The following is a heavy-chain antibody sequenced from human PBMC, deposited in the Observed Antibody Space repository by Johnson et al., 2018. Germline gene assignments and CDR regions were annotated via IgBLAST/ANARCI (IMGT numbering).Heavy chain of an antibody. CDR2: ISWNIISI. CDR1: GFTFDDYA. D-gene: IGHD3-10*01. J-gene: IGHJ3*02. V-gene: IGHV3-9*01. Sequence: VQLVQSGGGLVQPGRSLRLSCAASGFTFDDYAMHWVRQVPGKGLEWVSGISWNIISIGDADSVKGGFTISRDNAKNSLHLQMNSLRAEDTAFYYCVKDKAPYGSGTYYNDAFHIWGQGTMVTVSS. CDR3: VKDKAPYGSGTYYNDAFHI.